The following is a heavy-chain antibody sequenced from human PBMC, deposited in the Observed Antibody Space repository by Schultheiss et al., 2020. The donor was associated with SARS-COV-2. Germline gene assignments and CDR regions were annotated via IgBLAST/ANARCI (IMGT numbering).Heavy chain of an antibody. V-gene: IGHV4-38-2*02. Sequence: SQTLSLTCTVSGYSISSGYYWGWIRQPPGKGLEWIGRIYTSGSTNYNPSLKSRVTISVDTSKNQFSLKLSSVTAADTAVYYCASYYYGSGSYYNVPNYFDYWGQGTLVTVSS. CDR2: IYTSGST. J-gene: IGHJ4*02. CDR3: ASYYYGSGSYYNVPNYFDY. D-gene: IGHD3-10*01. CDR1: GYSISSGYY.